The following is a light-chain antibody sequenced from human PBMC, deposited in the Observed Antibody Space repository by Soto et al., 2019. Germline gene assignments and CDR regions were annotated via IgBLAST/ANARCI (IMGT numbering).Light chain of an antibody. CDR2: DES. J-gene: IGKJ5*01. CDR3: QHYNSLPMT. Sequence: DIQMTQSPPSLSASLGDRVTITCQASQDIRFYLNWYQHKTGQAPKLLIYDESQLETGVPSKFSGSGSGTDFTFTITNLQAEDIGTYYCQHYNSLPMTFGQGTRLEIK. CDR1: QDIRFY. V-gene: IGKV1-33*01.